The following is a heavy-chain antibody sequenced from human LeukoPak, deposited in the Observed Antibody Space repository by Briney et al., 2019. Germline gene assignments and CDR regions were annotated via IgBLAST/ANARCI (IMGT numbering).Heavy chain of an antibody. CDR3: ARDRRQWLVRFHEFDY. J-gene: IGHJ4*02. Sequence: PGGSLRLSCAASGFIFSDYYMSWIRQAPGKGLEWVSYISSSGSTIYYADSVKGRFTISRDNAKNSLYLQMNSLRAEDTAVYYCARDRRQWLVRFHEFDYWGQGTLVTVPS. V-gene: IGHV3-11*01. CDR1: GFIFSDYY. D-gene: IGHD6-19*01. CDR2: ISSSGSTI.